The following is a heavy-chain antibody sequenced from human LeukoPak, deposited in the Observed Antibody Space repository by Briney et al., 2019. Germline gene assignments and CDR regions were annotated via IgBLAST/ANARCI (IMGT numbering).Heavy chain of an antibody. V-gene: IGHV4-38-2*01. D-gene: IGHD2-2*01. CDR1: GYSISSGYY. Sequence: SETLSLTCAVSGYSISSGYYWGWIRQPPGKGLEWIGSLYHSGSTYYNPSLKSRVTISVDTSKNQFSLKLSSVPAADTAVYYCARHDCSSTSCYLVTGTTFNYWGQGTLVTVSS. J-gene: IGHJ4*02. CDR2: LYHSGST. CDR3: ARHDCSSTSCYLVTGTTFNY.